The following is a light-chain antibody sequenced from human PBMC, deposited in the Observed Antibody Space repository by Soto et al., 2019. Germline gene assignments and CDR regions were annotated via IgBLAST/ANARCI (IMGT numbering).Light chain of an antibody. CDR1: SSDVGGYNY. V-gene: IGLV2-14*01. J-gene: IGLJ1*01. Sequence: QSALTQPASVSGSPGQSITISCTGTSSDVGGYNYVSWYQQHPGKAPKLMIYEVSNRPSGVSNRFSGSKSGNTASLTISGHQAEDEADYCCSSYTSSSTRVFGTGTKLTVL. CDR3: SSYTSSSTRV. CDR2: EVS.